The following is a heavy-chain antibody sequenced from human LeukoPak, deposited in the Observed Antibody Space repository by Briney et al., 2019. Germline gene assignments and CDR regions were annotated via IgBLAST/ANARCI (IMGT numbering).Heavy chain of an antibody. J-gene: IGHJ4*02. Sequence: ASVTVSCKASRYTFTRYDINWVRQATGQGGAWMGWMNHNRGNTGYAQKFQGRVTMTRNTSISTAYMELSSLRSEDTAVYYCARGPNTKDSGSDLFVYWGQGTLVSVSS. CDR1: RYTFTRYD. CDR2: MNHNRGNT. CDR3: ARGPNTKDSGSDLFVY. D-gene: IGHD1-26*01. V-gene: IGHV1-8*01.